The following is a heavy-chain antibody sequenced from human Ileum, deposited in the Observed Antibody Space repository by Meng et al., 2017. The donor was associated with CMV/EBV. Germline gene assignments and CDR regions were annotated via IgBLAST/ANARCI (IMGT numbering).Heavy chain of an antibody. Sequence: ASVKVSCKASSYTFTSYGISWVRQAPGQGLGWMGWISAYNGNTNYAQKLQGRVTMTTDTSTSTAYMELRSLRSDDTAVYYCARGYCTNGVCAGVVWGQGTLVTVSS. CDR1: SYTFTSYG. CDR2: ISAYNGNT. J-gene: IGHJ4*02. V-gene: IGHV1-18*01. CDR3: ARGYCTNGVCAGVV. D-gene: IGHD2-8*01.